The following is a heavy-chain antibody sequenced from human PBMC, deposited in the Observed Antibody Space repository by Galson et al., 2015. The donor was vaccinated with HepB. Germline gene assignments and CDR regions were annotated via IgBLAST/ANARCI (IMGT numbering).Heavy chain of an antibody. CDR3: ARETGDAATGTLGAFDI. Sequence: SLRLSCAASGFTFSSYAMHWVRQAPGKGLEWVAVISYDGSNKYYADSVKGRFTISRDNAKNSLYLQMNSLRDEDTAVYYCARETGDAATGTLGAFDIWGQGTMVTVSS. V-gene: IGHV3-30*04. CDR2: ISYDGSNK. J-gene: IGHJ3*02. D-gene: IGHD6-13*01. CDR1: GFTFSSYA.